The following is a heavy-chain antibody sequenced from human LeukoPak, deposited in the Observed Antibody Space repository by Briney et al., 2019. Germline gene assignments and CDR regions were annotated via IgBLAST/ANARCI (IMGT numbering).Heavy chain of an antibody. CDR3: ARGGSSTHGMDV. CDR2: INHSGST. CDR1: GGSFSGYY. Sequence: PSETLSLTCAVYGGSFSGYYWSWIRQPPGKGLEWIGEINHSGSTNYNPSLKSRVTISVDTSKNQFSLKLSSVTAADPAVYYCARGGSSTHGMDVWGKGTTVTVSS. V-gene: IGHV4-34*01. J-gene: IGHJ6*04. D-gene: IGHD2-2*01.